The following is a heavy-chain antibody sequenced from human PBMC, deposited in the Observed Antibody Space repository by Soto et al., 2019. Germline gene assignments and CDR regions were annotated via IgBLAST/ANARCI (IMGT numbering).Heavy chain of an antibody. V-gene: IGHV1-69*13. J-gene: IGHJ3*02. CDR2: IIPIFGTA. CDR3: AREAGYSSGCCAFDI. Sequence: SVKVSCKASGYTFTSYGISWVRQAPGQGLEWMGGIIPIFGTANYAQKFQGRVTITADESTSTAYMELSSLRSEDTAVYYCAREAGYSSGCCAFDIWGQGTMVTVSS. CDR1: GYTFTSYG. D-gene: IGHD6-19*01.